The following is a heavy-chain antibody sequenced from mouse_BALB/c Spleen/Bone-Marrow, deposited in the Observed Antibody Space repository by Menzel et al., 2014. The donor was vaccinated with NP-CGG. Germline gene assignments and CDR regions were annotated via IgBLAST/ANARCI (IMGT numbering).Heavy chain of an antibody. Sequence: EVQLVESGGGSVQLGGSLRLSCATSGFTFTDYYTSWVRQPPGKALEWLGFIRNKANGYTTEYSASVKGRFTISRDNSQRILYLQMNTLRAEDSATYYCARDENVGIYWYFDVWGAGTTVIVSS. CDR3: ARDENVGIYWYFDV. CDR1: GFTFTDYY. J-gene: IGHJ1*01. CDR2: IRNKANGYTT. V-gene: IGHV7-3*02.